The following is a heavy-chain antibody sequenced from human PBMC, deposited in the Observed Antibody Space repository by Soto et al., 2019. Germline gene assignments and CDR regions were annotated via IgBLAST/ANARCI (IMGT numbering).Heavy chain of an antibody. J-gene: IGHJ4*02. CDR3: ATSGWYTGYFDY. Sequence: EVQLVESGGGLVQPGRSLRLSCAASGFTFDDYAMHWVRQAPGKGLEWVSGISWNSGSIGYADSVKGRFTISRDNAKNSLYLQMNSLRAEDTALYYCATSGWYTGYFDYWGQGSLGTVSS. V-gene: IGHV3-9*01. D-gene: IGHD6-19*01. CDR2: ISWNSGSI. CDR1: GFTFDDYA.